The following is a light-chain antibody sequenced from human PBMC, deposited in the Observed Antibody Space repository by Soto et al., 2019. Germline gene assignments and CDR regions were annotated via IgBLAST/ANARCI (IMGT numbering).Light chain of an antibody. CDR1: QSVIDY. Sequence: ETVLTQSPARLSLSPVEIANLSFMAVQSVIDYLAWYQPTPGQPPRLLFFDASNRVTGVPARFSAGGSVTDFTLIISNLEPEAFAVYYCQQRVNWPPTFGGGTKVDIK. V-gene: IGKV3-11*01. CDR3: QQRVNWPPT. J-gene: IGKJ4*01. CDR2: DAS.